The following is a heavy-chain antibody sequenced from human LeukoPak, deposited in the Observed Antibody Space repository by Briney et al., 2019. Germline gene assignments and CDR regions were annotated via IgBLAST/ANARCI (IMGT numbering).Heavy chain of an antibody. CDR1: GFTVSSNY. V-gene: IGHV3-66*04. CDR3: ARHSSTSYGSGSYFDY. CDR2: IYSGGST. Sequence: PGGSLRLSCAASGFTVSSNYMSWVRQAPGKGLEWVSVIYSGGSTYYADSVKGRFTISRDNSKNTLYLQMNSLRAEDMAVYYCARHSSTSYGSGSYFDYWGQGTLVTVSS. D-gene: IGHD3-10*01. J-gene: IGHJ4*02.